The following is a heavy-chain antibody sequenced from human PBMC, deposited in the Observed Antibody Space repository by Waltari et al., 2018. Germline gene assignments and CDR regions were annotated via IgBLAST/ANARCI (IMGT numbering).Heavy chain of an antibody. CDR2: VGRTGSPI. V-gene: IGHV3-48*01. Sequence: EVQLVESGGGLVQPGGSLRLSCAASGFTFSTYSMNWVRQAPGKGLEWLSFVGRTGSPIYYAESVKGRFTISRDNDNNLVYLQMSSLRAEDTAVYYCARDDLLRGHYSYDALDIWGQGTMVTVSS. J-gene: IGHJ3*02. D-gene: IGHD3-3*01. CDR3: ARDDLLRGHYSYDALDI. CDR1: GFTFSTYS.